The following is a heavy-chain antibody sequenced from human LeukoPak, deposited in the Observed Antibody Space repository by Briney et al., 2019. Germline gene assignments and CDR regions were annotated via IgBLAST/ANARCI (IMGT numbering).Heavy chain of an antibody. Sequence: SDTLSLTCAVSGDSISSPYYWARIRQSPERGLEWIASVNHKGRTFLNPSLKSRVAISRDTSKEQFSLNLISVTAADTAVYYCARASFDDGSFGYWGQGILVTASS. CDR1: GDSISSPYY. CDR2: VNHKGRT. J-gene: IGHJ4*02. D-gene: IGHD1-26*01. V-gene: IGHV4-38-2*01. CDR3: ARASFDDGSFGY.